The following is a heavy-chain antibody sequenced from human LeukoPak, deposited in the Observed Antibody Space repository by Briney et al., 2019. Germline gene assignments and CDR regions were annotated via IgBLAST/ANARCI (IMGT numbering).Heavy chain of an antibody. D-gene: IGHD3-3*01. V-gene: IGHV3-69-1*02. CDR1: GFTFSSYT. CDR2: ISSSRTI. CDR3: ARGPGPYYEYRYSDI. J-gene: IGHJ2*01. Sequence: GGSLRLSCAASGFTFSSYTVNRVRHAPGEGRERGSSISSSRTIYYADSVKGRFTIPRHNALLSLQMTTLRAEATAVYTCARGPGPYYEYRYSDIWGRGTLVTVSS.